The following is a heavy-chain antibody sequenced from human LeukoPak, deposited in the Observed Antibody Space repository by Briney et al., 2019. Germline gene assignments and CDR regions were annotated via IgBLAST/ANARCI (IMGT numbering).Heavy chain of an antibody. Sequence: SETLSLTCSVSDGSINSYYWNWIRRPPGKGLEWIGYIYYNGNTNYSPSLKSRVTMSVDTSKNLFSLKVSSVTAADTAVYYCARGRSNYYGMDVWGKGTTVTVSS. CDR3: ARGRSNYYGMDV. J-gene: IGHJ6*04. V-gene: IGHV4-59*01. CDR2: IYYNGNT. CDR1: DGSINSYY. D-gene: IGHD1-26*01.